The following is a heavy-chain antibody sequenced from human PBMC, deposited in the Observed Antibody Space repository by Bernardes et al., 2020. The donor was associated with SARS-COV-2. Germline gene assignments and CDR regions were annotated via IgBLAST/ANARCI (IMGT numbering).Heavy chain of an antibody. J-gene: IGHJ4*02. CDR3: ARETSGYYVY. Sequence: ASVKVSCKASGYTLSDYYMHWVRQAPGQGLEWMGWINPHSGGTNYAQKFQGRVTVTRDTSINTVYMELTSLTSEDTAVYYCARETSGYYVYWGQGTLVSVS. V-gene: IGHV1-2*02. CDR2: INPHSGGT. D-gene: IGHD3-22*01. CDR1: GYTLSDYY.